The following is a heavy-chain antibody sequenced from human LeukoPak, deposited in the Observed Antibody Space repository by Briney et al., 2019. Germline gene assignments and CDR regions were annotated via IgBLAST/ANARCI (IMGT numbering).Heavy chain of an antibody. CDR2: IYYSGST. V-gene: IGHV4-59*01. CDR3: ATLAQKWFGDPQGAFDI. D-gene: IGHD3-10*01. CDR1: GGSISSYY. J-gene: IGHJ3*02. Sequence: SETLSLTCTVSGGSISSYYWSWIRQPPGKGLEWIGYIYYSGSTNYNPSLKSRVTISVDTSKNQFSLKLSSVTAADTAVYYCATLAQKWFGDPQGAFDIWGQGTMVTVSS.